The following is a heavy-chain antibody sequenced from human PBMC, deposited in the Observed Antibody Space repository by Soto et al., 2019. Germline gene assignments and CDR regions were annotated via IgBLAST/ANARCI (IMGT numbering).Heavy chain of an antibody. Sequence: SETLSLTCTVSGGSISSYYWSWIRQPPGKGLEWIGYIYYSGSTNYNPSLKSRVTISVDTSKNQFSLKLSSVTAADTAVYYCARQHLRSPRNAFDIWGQGTMVTVSS. CDR3: ARQHLRSPRNAFDI. V-gene: IGHV4-59*08. D-gene: IGHD3-3*01. CDR2: IYYSGST. J-gene: IGHJ3*02. CDR1: GGSISSYY.